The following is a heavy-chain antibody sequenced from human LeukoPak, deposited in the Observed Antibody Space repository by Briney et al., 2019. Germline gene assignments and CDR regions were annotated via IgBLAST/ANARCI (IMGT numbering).Heavy chain of an antibody. V-gene: IGHV3-7*01. CDR2: MKQDGSEK. D-gene: IGHD3-10*01. Sequence: GGSLRLSCAASGFSFSTYWMTWVRQAPGKGLEWVANMKQDGSEKYYVDSVKGRFTISRDNAKNSLYLQMNSLRAEDTAVYYCARERLLGGIDPWGQGTLVTVSS. CDR1: GFSFSTYW. CDR3: ARERLLGGIDP. J-gene: IGHJ5*02.